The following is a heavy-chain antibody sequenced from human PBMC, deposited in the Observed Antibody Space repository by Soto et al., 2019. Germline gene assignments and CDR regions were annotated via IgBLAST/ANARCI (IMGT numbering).Heavy chain of an antibody. Sequence: LRLSCAASGFTFSSYAMSWVRQAPGKGLEWVSAISGSGGSTYYADSVKGRFTISRDNSKNTLYLQMNSLRAEDTAVYYCAKSVGGSSWYYFDYWGQGTLVTVSS. V-gene: IGHV3-23*01. D-gene: IGHD6-13*01. CDR1: GFTFSSYA. CDR3: AKSVGGSSWYYFDY. J-gene: IGHJ4*02. CDR2: ISGSGGST.